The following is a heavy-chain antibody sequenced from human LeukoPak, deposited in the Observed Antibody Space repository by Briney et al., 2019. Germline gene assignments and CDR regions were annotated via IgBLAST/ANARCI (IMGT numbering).Heavy chain of an antibody. J-gene: IGHJ3*02. CDR1: GGSISSYY. D-gene: IGHD2-2*02. Sequence: PSETLSLTCTVSGGSISSYYWSWIRQPAGKGLEWIRRIYTSGSTNYNPSLNSRVTMSVDTSKNQSSLKLSSVTDADTDVYSGARDLEYCSSSSCYIAIDIWGQGTMVIVSS. CDR2: IYTSGST. V-gene: IGHV4-4*07. CDR3: ARDLEYCSSSSCYIAIDI.